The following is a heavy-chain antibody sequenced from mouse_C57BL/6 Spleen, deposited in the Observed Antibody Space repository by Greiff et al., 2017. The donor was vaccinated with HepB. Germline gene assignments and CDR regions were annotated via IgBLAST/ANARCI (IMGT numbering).Heavy chain of an antibody. J-gene: IGHJ2*01. CDR1: GYAFSSYW. D-gene: IGHD2-5*01. Sequence: VKLMESGAELVKPGASVKISCKASGYAFSSYWMNWVKQRPGKGLEWIGQIYPGDGDTNYNGKFKGKATLTADKSSSTAYMQLSSLTSEDSAVYFCARRGSNPFDYWGQGTTLTVSS. CDR3: ARRGSNPFDY. V-gene: IGHV1-80*01. CDR2: IYPGDGDT.